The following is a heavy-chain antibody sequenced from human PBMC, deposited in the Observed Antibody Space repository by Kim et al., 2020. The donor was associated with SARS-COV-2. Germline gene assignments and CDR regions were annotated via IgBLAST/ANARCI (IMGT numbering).Heavy chain of an antibody. CDR3: AGGYSSSWYWAFDI. Sequence: GGSLRLSCAASGFTFSSYDMHWVRQATGKGLEWVSAIGTAGDTYYPGSVKGRFTISRENAKNSLYLQMNSLRAGDTAVYYCAGGYSSSWYWAFDIWGQGTMLTVSS. D-gene: IGHD6-13*01. CDR1: GFTFSSYD. V-gene: IGHV3-13*01. CDR2: IGTAGDT. J-gene: IGHJ3*02.